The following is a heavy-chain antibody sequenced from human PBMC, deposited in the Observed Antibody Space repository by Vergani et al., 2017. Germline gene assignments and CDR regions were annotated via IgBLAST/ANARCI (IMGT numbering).Heavy chain of an antibody. D-gene: IGHD2-15*01. J-gene: IGHJ3*02. V-gene: IGHV4-34*01. CDR3: ANRYSVAAFDI. Sequence: QVQLQQWGAGLLKPSETLSLTCAVYGESLSSYYWNWIRQPQGKGLEWIGEINHSGTTNYNPSLKSRVTISVDTSKKQFSVNLNSVTAADTAVYYCANRYSVAAFDIWGQGTMVTVSS. CDR1: GESLSSYY. CDR2: INHSGTT.